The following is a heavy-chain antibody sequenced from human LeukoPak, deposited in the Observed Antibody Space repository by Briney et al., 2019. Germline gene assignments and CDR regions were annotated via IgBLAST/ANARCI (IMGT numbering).Heavy chain of an antibody. CDR2: INPNSGAT. CDR1: GYTFSDHN. CDR3: ASPSGSSWYSKYYFVR. V-gene: IGHV1-2*02. Sequence: ASVKVSCKASGYTFSDHNMHWIRQAPGQGLEWMGWINPNSGATNYAQKFQGRVTMTRDTSTSTLYLELNRLRSDDTAVYYCASPSGSSWYSKYYFVRWGLGTLVTVSS. J-gene: IGHJ4*02. D-gene: IGHD6-13*01.